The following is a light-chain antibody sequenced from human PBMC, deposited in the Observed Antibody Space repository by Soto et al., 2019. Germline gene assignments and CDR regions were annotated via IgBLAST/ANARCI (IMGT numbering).Light chain of an antibody. CDR3: AAWDDSLTGLV. J-gene: IGLJ3*02. Sequence: QSVLTQPPSASGTPGQRVTISCSGSSSNIENNYVYWYQHLPGTAPKVLIYRNNQRPSGVPDRFSGSKSGTSASLAISGLRSEDEADYYCAAWDDSLTGLVFGGGTKLTVL. CDR2: RNN. CDR1: SSNIENNY. V-gene: IGLV1-47*01.